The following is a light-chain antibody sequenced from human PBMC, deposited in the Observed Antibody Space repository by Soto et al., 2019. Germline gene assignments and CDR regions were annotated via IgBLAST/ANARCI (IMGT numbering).Light chain of an antibody. CDR1: SSDVGGYDY. CDR2: EVS. Sequence: QSALTQPVSVSGSPGQSITISCTGTSSDVGGYDYVSWYQKHPGKAPKLLMYEVSNRPSGVSIRFSGSKSGNTASLTSSGLQEEDEADYYGSSFAGTRSVVFGTGTKLTVL. V-gene: IGLV2-14*01. J-gene: IGLJ1*01. CDR3: SSFAGTRSVV.